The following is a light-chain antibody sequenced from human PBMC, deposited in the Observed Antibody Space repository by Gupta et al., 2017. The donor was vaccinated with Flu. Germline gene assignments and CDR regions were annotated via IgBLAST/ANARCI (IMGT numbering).Light chain of an antibody. CDR3: ESWDDSRSGHYV. CDR1: SSNIGSNS. V-gene: IGLV1-47*01. Sequence: QSVLTQPPSASVTPGQRATISCSGSSSNIGSNSVYWYQQPPGTAPKLLISPSNQRPSGVPDRVSGSRSGTSASLAISGLRSEEEADYYCESWDDSRSGHYVFGTGTRVTVL. J-gene: IGLJ1*01. CDR2: PSN.